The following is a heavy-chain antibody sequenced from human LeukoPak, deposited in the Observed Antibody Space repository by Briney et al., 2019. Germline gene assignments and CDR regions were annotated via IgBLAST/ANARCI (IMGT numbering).Heavy chain of an antibody. V-gene: IGHV4-34*01. CDR2: INHSGCT. D-gene: IGHD5-24*01. CDR3: ASRDGYNYRPFDY. J-gene: IGHJ4*02. Sequence: SETLSLTCAVYGGSFSGYYWSWIRQPPGKGLEWIGEINHSGCTNYNPSLKSRVTISVDTSENQFSLKLSSVTAADTAVYYCASRDGYNYRPFDYWGQGTLVTVSS. CDR1: GGSFSGYY.